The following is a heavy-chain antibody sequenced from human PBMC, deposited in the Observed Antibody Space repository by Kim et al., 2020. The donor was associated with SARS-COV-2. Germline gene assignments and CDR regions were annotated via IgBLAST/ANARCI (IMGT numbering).Heavy chain of an antibody. V-gene: IGHV1-2*04. CDR2: INPNSGGT. CDR3: ARGNRIVVVPAAIGYYGMDV. CDR1: GYTFTGYY. J-gene: IGHJ6*02. Sequence: ASVKVSCKASGYTFTGYYMHWVRQAPGQGLEWMGWINPNSGGTNYAQKFQGWVTMTRDTSISTAYMELSRLRSDDTAVYYCARGNRIVVVPAAIGYYGMDVWGQGTTVTVSS. D-gene: IGHD2-2*01.